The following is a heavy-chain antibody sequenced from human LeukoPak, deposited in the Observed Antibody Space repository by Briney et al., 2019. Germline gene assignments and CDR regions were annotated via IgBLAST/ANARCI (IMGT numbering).Heavy chain of an antibody. V-gene: IGHV4-59*01. Sequence: SETLSLTCTVSGGSISSYYWSWIRQPPGKGLEWIGYIYYSGSTNYNPSLKSRVTISVDTSKNQFSLKLSSVTAADPAVYYCARALSRWEGYWYFDLWGRGTLVTVSS. CDR2: IYYSGST. CDR3: ARALSRWEGYWYFDL. CDR1: GGSISSYY. D-gene: IGHD1-26*01. J-gene: IGHJ2*01.